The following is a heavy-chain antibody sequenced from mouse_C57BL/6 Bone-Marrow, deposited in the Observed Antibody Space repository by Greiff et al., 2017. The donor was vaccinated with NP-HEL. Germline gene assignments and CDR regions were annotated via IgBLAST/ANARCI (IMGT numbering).Heavy chain of an antibody. J-gene: IGHJ2*01. CDR2: ISDGGSYT. CDR3: ATTVVARPYYFDY. CDR1: GFTFSSYA. Sequence: EVQLVESGGGLVKPGGSLKLSCAASGFTFSSYAMSWVRQTPEKRLEWVATISDGGSYTYYPDNVKGRFTISRDNAKNNLYLQMSHLKSEDTAMYYCATTVVARPYYFDYWGQGTTLTVSS. D-gene: IGHD1-1*01. V-gene: IGHV5-4*01.